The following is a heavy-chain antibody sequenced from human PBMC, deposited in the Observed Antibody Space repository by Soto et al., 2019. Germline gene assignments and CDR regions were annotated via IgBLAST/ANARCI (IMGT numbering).Heavy chain of an antibody. Sequence: SETLSLTCAVYGGSFSGYYWSWIRQPPGKGLEWIGEINHSGSTNYNPSLKSRVTISVDTSKTQFSLKLSSVTAADTAVYYCARGLAVMMQWLVRELSFFAYSDQGSLVTVSS. CDR2: INHSGST. CDR3: ARGLAVMMQWLVRELSFFAY. CDR1: GGSFSGYY. V-gene: IGHV4-34*01. J-gene: IGHJ4*02. D-gene: IGHD6-19*01.